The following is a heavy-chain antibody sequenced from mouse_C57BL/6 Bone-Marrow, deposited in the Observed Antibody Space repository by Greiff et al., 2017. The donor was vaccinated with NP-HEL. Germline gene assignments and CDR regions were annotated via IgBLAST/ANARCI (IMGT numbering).Heavy chain of an antibody. Sequence: EVQLHQSGPVLVKPGASVKMSCKASGYTFTDYYMNWVKQSHGKSLEWIGAINPYNGGTSYNQKFKGKATLTVDKSSSTAYMELNSLTSEDSAVYYCARIGGTVVAPYAMDYWGQGTSVTVSS. CDR2: INPYNGGT. V-gene: IGHV1-19*01. CDR1: GYTFTDYY. D-gene: IGHD1-1*01. CDR3: ARIGGTVVAPYAMDY. J-gene: IGHJ4*01.